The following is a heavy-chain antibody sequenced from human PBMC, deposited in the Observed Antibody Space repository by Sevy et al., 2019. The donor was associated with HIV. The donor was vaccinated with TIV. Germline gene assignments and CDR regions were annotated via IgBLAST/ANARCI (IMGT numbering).Heavy chain of an antibody. CDR3: ARGWGDLGFNY. V-gene: IGHV5-51*01. J-gene: IGHJ4*02. CDR2: IYPGDSDT. Sequence: GESLKISCKGSGYIFPTYWIGWVRQMPGKGLEWMGIIYPGDSDTRYSPSSQGQVTISADKSITTAYLQWTSLKASDTAMYYCARGWGDLGFNYWGQGTLVTVSS. D-gene: IGHD3-16*01. CDR1: GYIFPTYW.